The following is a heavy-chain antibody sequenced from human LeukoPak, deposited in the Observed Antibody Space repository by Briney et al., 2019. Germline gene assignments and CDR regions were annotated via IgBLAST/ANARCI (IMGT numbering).Heavy chain of an antibody. CDR1: GFTFSSYC. CDR2: ISYDGSNK. J-gene: IGHJ6*03. Sequence: GGCLRLSCAASGFTFSSYCMQWVRQAPGKGLEWGAVISYDGSNKYYADSVKGGFTIARDNKKNTMYMEMNRVRGEETGVYYCARDASEVTTYYYYYFDFWGKGTTVTVSS. D-gene: IGHD4-11*01. V-gene: IGHV3-30*04. CDR3: ARDASEVTTYYYYYFDF.